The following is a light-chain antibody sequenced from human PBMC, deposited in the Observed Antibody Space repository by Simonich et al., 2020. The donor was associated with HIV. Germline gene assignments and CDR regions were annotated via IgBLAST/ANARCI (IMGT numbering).Light chain of an antibody. Sequence: IMMTQTPLSLSVTPGQPASISCKSSQSLLHTDGKTYLYWYVQKPGQSPQLLIDEVSNRVSGVPDRFSGGGSGTDFTLKISRVEAEDVGVYYCMQSIELPPRFTFGPGTKVDIK. J-gene: IGKJ3*01. V-gene: IGKV2D-29*02. CDR2: EVS. CDR3: MQSIELPPRFT. CDR1: QSLLHTDGKTY.